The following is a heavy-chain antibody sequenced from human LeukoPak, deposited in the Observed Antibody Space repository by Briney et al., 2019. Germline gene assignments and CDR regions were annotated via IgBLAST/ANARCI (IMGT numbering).Heavy chain of an antibody. CDR3: ARQPANTAAFDI. CDR1: GGSINAYY. CDR2: VRDNGEN. Sequence: PSETLSLTCTVSGGSINAYYWSWIRQPPGKGLEWIAYVRDNGENNYNPSLKSRDAIPVDTANNHISLRLKFVTAADAAIYYCARQPANTAAFDIWGLGTMVTVSS. D-gene: IGHD5-18*01. J-gene: IGHJ3*02. V-gene: IGHV4-59*08.